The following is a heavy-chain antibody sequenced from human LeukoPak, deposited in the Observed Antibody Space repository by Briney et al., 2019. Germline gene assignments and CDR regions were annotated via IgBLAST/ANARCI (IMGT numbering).Heavy chain of an antibody. Sequence: GGSLRLSCAASGFTFSSYEMNWVRQAPGKGLEWVSYTSSSGSTIYYADSVKGRFTISRDNAKNSLYLQMNSLRAEDTAVYYCAELGITMIGGVWGKGTTVTVSS. J-gene: IGHJ6*04. CDR2: TSSSGSTI. CDR3: AELGITMIGGV. CDR1: GFTFSSYE. D-gene: IGHD3-10*02. V-gene: IGHV3-48*03.